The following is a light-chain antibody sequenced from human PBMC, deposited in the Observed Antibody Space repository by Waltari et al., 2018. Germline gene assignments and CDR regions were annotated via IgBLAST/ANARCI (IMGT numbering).Light chain of an antibody. J-gene: IGKJ1*01. Sequence: DIQMTQSPSTLSASVGDSVTISCRASESISSWLAWYQQRSGKAPRLLIYKASRLESGVPSRFSGSGSGTEFTLTITSLQPDDFATYYCQQYDTFSATFGPGTTVEI. CDR3: QQYDTFSAT. CDR2: KAS. V-gene: IGKV1-5*03. CDR1: ESISSW.